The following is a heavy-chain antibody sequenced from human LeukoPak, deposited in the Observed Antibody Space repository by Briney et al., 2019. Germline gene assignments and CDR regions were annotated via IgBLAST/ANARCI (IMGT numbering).Heavy chain of an antibody. Sequence: SETLSLTCAVSGGSISSSNWWSWVRQPPGKGLEWIGEIYHSGSTNYNPSLKSRVTISVDKSKNQFSLKLSSVTAADTAVYYCARDSRDGYKGYYFDYWGQGTLVTVSS. J-gene: IGHJ4*02. CDR3: ARDSRDGYKGYYFDY. CDR2: IYHSGST. D-gene: IGHD5-24*01. CDR1: GGSISSSNW. V-gene: IGHV4-4*02.